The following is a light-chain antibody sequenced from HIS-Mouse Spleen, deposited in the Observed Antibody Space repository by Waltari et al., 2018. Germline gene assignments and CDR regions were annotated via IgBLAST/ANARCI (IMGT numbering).Light chain of an antibody. CDR1: SSDVGSYNL. CDR3: CSYAGSSTYV. Sequence: QSALTQPASVSGSPGQSITISCTGTSSDVGSYNLVSWYQQHPGKAPKLMIYEGSKRPSGVSNRLSGSKAGNTASLTISGRQAEDEADYYCCSYAGSSTYVFGTGTKVTVL. CDR2: EGS. V-gene: IGLV2-23*01. J-gene: IGLJ1*01.